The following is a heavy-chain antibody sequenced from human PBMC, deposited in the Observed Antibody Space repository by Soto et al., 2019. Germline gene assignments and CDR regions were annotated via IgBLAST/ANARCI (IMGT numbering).Heavy chain of an antibody. CDR2: IYWDDDK. Sequence: QITLKESGPPLVKPTQTLTLTCTFSGFSLSTSGEAVAWIRQPPGKALEWLGIIYWDDDKRYSPLLNRRLTLTKDASKNQVFLMMTDMDPADTATYYCAHTEAGTSGGDLDYWGQGTRVTVSS. CDR3: AHTEAGTSGGDLDY. D-gene: IGHD3-10*01. CDR1: GFSLSTSGEA. J-gene: IGHJ4*02. V-gene: IGHV2-5*02.